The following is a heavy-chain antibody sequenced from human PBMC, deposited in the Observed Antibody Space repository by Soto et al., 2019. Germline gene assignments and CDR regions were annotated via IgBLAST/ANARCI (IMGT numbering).Heavy chain of an antibody. CDR3: AKNKGGNYCTRTSCLYSFDY. Sequence: EVHLFQSGGDLVQPGGSLRLSCAASGFTFSTYAMTWVRQAAGKGLEWVSTISDSSATYYADPVKGRFTISRDNSKNTLYLEMTSLRADDTAVYYCAKNKGGNYCTRTSCLYSFDYWGQGTLVTVSS. J-gene: IGHJ4*02. V-gene: IGHV3-23*01. CDR1: GFTFSTYA. D-gene: IGHD2-2*01. CDR2: ISDSSAT.